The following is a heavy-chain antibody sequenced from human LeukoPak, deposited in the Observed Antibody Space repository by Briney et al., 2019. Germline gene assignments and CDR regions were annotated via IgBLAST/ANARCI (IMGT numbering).Heavy chain of an antibody. CDR1: GVSFSGYY. J-gene: IGHJ6*03. V-gene: IGHV4-34*01. CDR3: ARGLGSSYYYYYFMDV. Sequence: AETLSLTRAVHGVSFSGYYRSWHRQPPGKGLEWLGEINHSGSTNHNPSLKSRDTISVDTSKNQFSLKLSSVTAADTAVYYCARGLGSSYYYYYFMDVWGKGTTVTVSS. CDR2: INHSGST. D-gene: IGHD6-6*01.